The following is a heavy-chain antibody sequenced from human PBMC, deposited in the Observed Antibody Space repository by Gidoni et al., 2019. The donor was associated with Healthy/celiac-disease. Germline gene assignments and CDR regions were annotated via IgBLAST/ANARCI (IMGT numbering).Heavy chain of an antibody. CDR2: ISSSSSYI. V-gene: IGHV3-21*01. CDR1: GFTFSSYS. CDR3: ARDQLTVYPFDY. D-gene: IGHD3-9*01. Sequence: EVQLVESGGGLVKPGGSLRPSCAASGFTFSSYSMNWVRQAPGKGLEWVSSISSSSSYIYYADSVKGRFTISRDNAKNSLYLQMNSLRAEDTAVYYCARDQLTVYPFDYWGQGTLVTVSS. J-gene: IGHJ4*02.